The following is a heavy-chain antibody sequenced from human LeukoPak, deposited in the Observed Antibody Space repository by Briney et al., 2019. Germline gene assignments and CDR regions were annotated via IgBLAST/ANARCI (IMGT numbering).Heavy chain of an antibody. Sequence: GRSLRLSCAASGFTFSSYEMNWVRQAPGKGLEWVSYISSGGETIYYADSVNGRFTISRDNAKNSLYLQMNSLRGEDTAVYYCARDARSVRGVIPYFDYWGQGTLVTVSS. V-gene: IGHV3-48*03. CDR1: GFTFSSYE. J-gene: IGHJ4*02. D-gene: IGHD3-10*01. CDR2: ISSGGETI. CDR3: ARDARSVRGVIPYFDY.